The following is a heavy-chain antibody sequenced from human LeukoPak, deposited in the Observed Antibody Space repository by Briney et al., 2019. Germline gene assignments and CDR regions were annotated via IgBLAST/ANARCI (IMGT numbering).Heavy chain of an antibody. CDR1: GFTFSSYA. V-gene: IGHV3-30-3*01. CDR3: TRDPMYYYDSSGYPRRGGDAFDI. CDR2: ISYDGSNK. Sequence: PGGSLRLSCAASGFTFSSYAMHWVRQAPGKGLEWVAVISYDGSNKYYADSVKGRFTISRDDSKSIAYLQMNSLKTEDTAVYYCTRDPMYYYDSSGYPRRGGDAFDIWGQGTMVTVSS. J-gene: IGHJ3*02. D-gene: IGHD3-22*01.